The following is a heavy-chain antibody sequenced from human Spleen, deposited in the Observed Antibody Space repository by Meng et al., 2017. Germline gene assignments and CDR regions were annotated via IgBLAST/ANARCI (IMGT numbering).Heavy chain of an antibody. V-gene: IGHV3-30*14. CDR3: ARVSGEESYFDY. J-gene: IGHJ4*02. D-gene: IGHD2-15*01. Sequence: GESLKISCAASGFTFTNYPMHWVRLAPGKGLEWVAIILHDGVRKYYTDSVKDRFTISRDDSKNTLYLQMYSLRPEDTAVYCCARVSGEESYFDYWGQGKLVTVSS. CDR2: ILHDGVRK. CDR1: GFTFTNYP.